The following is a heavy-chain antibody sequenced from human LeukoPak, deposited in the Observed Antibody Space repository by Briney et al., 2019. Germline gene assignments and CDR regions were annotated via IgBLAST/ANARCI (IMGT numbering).Heavy chain of an antibody. CDR1: GFIFSSYG. CDR3: VKDRYNSGWYPGY. J-gene: IGHJ4*02. Sequence: PGRSLRLSCAASGFIFSSYGMHWVRQAPGKGLEWVALISYDGSDKDYADSVKGRLTISRDNPKNTLYLQMNSLRAEDTAVYYCVKDRYNSGWYPGYWGQGILVTVSS. D-gene: IGHD6-19*01. CDR2: ISYDGSDK. V-gene: IGHV3-30*18.